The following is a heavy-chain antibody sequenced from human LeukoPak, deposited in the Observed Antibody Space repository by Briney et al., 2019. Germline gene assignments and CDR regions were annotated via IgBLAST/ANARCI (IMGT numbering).Heavy chain of an antibody. J-gene: IGHJ6*03. V-gene: IGHV1-2*02. D-gene: IGHD6-19*01. Sequence: GASVKVSCKASGYTFTGYYMHWVRQAPGQGLEWMGWINPNSGGTNYAQKFRGRVTMTRDTSISTAYMELSRLRSDDTAVYYCARGPTPQQWLAAPYYYYYMDVWGKGTTVTVSS. CDR1: GYTFTGYY. CDR3: ARGPTPQQWLAAPYYYYYMDV. CDR2: INPNSGGT.